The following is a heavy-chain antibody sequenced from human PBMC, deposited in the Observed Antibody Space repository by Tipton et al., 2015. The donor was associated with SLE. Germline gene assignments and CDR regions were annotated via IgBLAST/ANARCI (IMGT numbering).Heavy chain of an antibody. D-gene: IGHD4-17*01. CDR3: ARSPFNYGAY. CDR2: VFYSGST. CDR1: DDFISSSDYY. J-gene: IGHJ4*02. Sequence: TLSLTCTVSDDFISSSDYYWGWIRQAPGKGLEWIGSVFYSGSTYYKSSLKSRVTISLDTSKRQFSLRLNSVTAADTAVYYCARSPFNYGAYWGQGTLVTISS. V-gene: IGHV4-39*01.